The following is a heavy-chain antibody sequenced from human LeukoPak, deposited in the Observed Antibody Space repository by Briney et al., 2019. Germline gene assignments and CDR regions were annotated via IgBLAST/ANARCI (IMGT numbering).Heavy chain of an antibody. V-gene: IGHV3-21*01. CDR1: GFTFNSYS. CDR3: ARTYYDILTGYNPYFDY. D-gene: IGHD3-9*01. Sequence: PGGSLRLSCAASGFTFNSYSMNWFRQAPGKGLEWVSSITSSSTSIYFADSVKGRFTISRDNAKNSLYLQMNSLRAEDTAVYYCARTYYDILTGYNPYFDYWGQGTLVTVSS. CDR2: ITSSSTSI. J-gene: IGHJ4*02.